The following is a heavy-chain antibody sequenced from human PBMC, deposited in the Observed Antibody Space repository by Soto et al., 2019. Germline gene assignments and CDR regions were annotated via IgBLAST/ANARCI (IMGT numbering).Heavy chain of an antibody. J-gene: IGHJ4*02. CDR2: ISYDGSNK. CDR3: ANDSELCFGFFDY. CDR1: GSTFSSYG. Sequence: PGGSLRLSCAASGSTFSSYGMHWVRQAPGKGLEWVAVISYDGSNKYYADSVKGRFTISRDNSKNTLYLQMNSLRAEDTAVYYCANDSELCFGFFDYWGQRTLVAVSS. V-gene: IGHV3-30*18. D-gene: IGHD3-10*01.